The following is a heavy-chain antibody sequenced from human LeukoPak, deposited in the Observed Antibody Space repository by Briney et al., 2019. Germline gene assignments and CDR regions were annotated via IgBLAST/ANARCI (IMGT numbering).Heavy chain of an antibody. CDR2: IYHRGSA. J-gene: IGHJ4*02. D-gene: IGHD6-13*01. V-gene: IGHV4-59*01. CDR1: GGSISSYY. Sequence: SETLSLTCTVSGGSISSYYWTWIRQPPGKGLEWIGYIYHRGSANYNPSLKSRVTISVDTSKNQFSLTLSSVTAADAAVYYCASYKSIAAAVAYWGQGTLVTVSS. CDR3: ASYKSIAAAVAY.